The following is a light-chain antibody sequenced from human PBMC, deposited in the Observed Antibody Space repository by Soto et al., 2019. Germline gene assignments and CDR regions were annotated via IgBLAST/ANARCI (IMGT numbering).Light chain of an antibody. V-gene: IGKV1-33*01. CDR3: QQYYNLPIT. J-gene: IGKJ5*01. CDR2: DAS. Sequence: IQLTQSPSSLSASVGDRVTITCQASQDISNHLNWYQQKPGKAPKLLIYDASNLETGVPSRFSGSGSGTDFTVTISSLQPEDFATYSCQQYYNLPITFGQGTRLEI. CDR1: QDISNH.